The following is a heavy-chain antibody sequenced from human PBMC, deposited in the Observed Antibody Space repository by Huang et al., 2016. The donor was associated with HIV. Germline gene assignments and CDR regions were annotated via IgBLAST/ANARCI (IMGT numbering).Heavy chain of an antibody. Sequence: AISWVRQAPGQGLEWMGGIIPNVGTTNDAQKFQGRVKVTADESKTTAYLELSSLRSEDTAVYYCARLPWFGTYYYGMDVWAKGPRSPSP. D-gene: IGHD3-10*01. CDR1: A. CDR3: ARLPWFGTYYYGMDV. CDR2: IIPNVGTT. J-gene: IGHJ6*02. V-gene: IGHV1-69*01.